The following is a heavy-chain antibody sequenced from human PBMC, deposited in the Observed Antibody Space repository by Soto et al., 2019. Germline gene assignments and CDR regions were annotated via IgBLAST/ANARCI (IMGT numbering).Heavy chain of an antibody. CDR1: GGLFSSYA. CDR2: IIPVFDTV. D-gene: IGHD3-22*01. J-gene: IGHJ4*02. Sequence: QAQLVQSGAEVKKSGSSVKVSCKDTGGLFSSYAVSWVRQAPGQGLEWMGGIIPVFDTVYYAQKFQGRVTITADESTNTAYMELSNLRSEDTAMYYCARGGSGYVWFNEFWGQGTLVTVSS. CDR3: ARGGSGYVWFNEF. V-gene: IGHV1-69*01.